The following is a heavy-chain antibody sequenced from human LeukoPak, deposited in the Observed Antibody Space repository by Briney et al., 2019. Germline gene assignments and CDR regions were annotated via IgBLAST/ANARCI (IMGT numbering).Heavy chain of an antibody. CDR2: VSGGGGTT. V-gene: IGHV3-23*01. Sequence: GGSLRLSCAASGFTFSSYAMSLVRQAPGKGLEWVSSVSGGGGTTHHADSVKGRFTISRDNYKSTLYLQMNSLGAGDTAVYYWARDGWNGFLDYCDQGTLDDVSS. D-gene: IGHD1-1*01. CDR1: GFTFSSYA. J-gene: IGHJ4*02. CDR3: ARDGWNGFLDY.